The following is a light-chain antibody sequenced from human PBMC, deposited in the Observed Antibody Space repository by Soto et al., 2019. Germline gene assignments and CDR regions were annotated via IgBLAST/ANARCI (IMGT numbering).Light chain of an antibody. J-gene: IGKJ5*01. CDR1: QNIGRS. CDR2: GTS. Sequence: IGMTLSPVTLSVYPGERATLSCRASQNIGRSLAWYQQKPGQGPSLLIYGTSTRAGGVPARFSGGGSGTEFTLTITSLQSEDFAVYYCQQCGNWLITFGQGTRLEIK. CDR3: QQCGNWLIT. V-gene: IGKV3-15*01.